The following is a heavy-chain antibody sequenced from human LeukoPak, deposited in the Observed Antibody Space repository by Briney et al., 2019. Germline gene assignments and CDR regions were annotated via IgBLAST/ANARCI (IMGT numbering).Heavy chain of an antibody. Sequence: GGSLRLSCAASAFTFSSYEMYWVRQAPEKGLEWVSYISSSGSTIYYADSVKGRFTISRDNAKNSLYLQMNSLRAEDTAVYYCAELGITMIGGVWGKGTTVTISS. J-gene: IGHJ6*04. CDR3: AELGITMIGGV. CDR1: AFTFSSYE. CDR2: ISSSGSTI. D-gene: IGHD3-10*02. V-gene: IGHV3-48*03.